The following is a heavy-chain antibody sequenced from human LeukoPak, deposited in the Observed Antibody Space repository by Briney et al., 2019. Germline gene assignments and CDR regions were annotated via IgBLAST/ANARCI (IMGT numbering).Heavy chain of an antibody. D-gene: IGHD4-17*01. Sequence: SETLSLTCTASGGSISSYYWSWIRQPPGKGLEWIAYIYYSGITNYNPSLKSRVTISVDTSKNQFSLKLSSVTAADTAVYYCARDQYGDYDFDYWGQGTLVTVSS. CDR2: IYYSGIT. CDR1: GGSISSYY. V-gene: IGHV4-59*01. J-gene: IGHJ4*02. CDR3: ARDQYGDYDFDY.